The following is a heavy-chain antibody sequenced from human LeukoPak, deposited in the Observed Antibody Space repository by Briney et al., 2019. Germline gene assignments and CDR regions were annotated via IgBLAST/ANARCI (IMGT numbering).Heavy chain of an antibody. J-gene: IGHJ4*02. CDR1: GGTFSSYT. Sequence: ASVKVSCKASGGTFSSYTFSWVRQAPGQGLEWMGRIVPLLGIANYAQKFQGKVTISADKSTTTAYMEVTSLRSEDTAVYYCAADQYDSRAYELRFDYWGRGTLVTVSS. CDR2: IVPLLGIA. CDR3: AADQYDSRAYELRFDY. V-gene: IGHV1-69*02. D-gene: IGHD3-22*01.